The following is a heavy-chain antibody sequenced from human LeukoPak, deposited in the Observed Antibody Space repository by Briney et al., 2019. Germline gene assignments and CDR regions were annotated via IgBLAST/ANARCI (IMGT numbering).Heavy chain of an antibody. Sequence: ASVKVSCKASGYTFTSYDINWVRQATGQGLEWMGWMNPNSGNTGYAQKFQGGVTMTRNTSISTAYMELSSLRSEDTAVYYCARVSYYGSGSYYNGSDWGQGTLVTVSS. CDR1: GYTFTSYD. CDR3: ARVSYYGSGSYYNGSD. V-gene: IGHV1-8*01. D-gene: IGHD3-10*01. J-gene: IGHJ4*02. CDR2: MNPNSGNT.